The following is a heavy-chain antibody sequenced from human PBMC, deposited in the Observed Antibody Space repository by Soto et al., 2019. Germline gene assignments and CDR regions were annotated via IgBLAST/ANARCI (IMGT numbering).Heavy chain of an antibody. J-gene: IGHJ3*02. Sequence: GGSLRLSCAASGFTFSSYAMSWVRQAPGKGLEGVSAISGSGGSTYYADSVKGRFTISRDNSKNTLYLQMNSLRAEDTAVYYCAKDLSAALGAFDILGQGTMVTVSS. CDR1: GFTFSSYA. V-gene: IGHV3-23*01. CDR3: AKDLSAALGAFDI. CDR2: ISGSGGST. D-gene: IGHD2-15*01.